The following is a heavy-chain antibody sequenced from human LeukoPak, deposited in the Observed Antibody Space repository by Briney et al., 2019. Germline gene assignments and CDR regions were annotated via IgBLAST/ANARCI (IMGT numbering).Heavy chain of an antibody. J-gene: IGHJ6*02. CDR2: ISSSGNNL. V-gene: IGHV3-11*01. CDR3: AKGLTPGYGMDV. CDR1: ALNFRDYY. D-gene: IGHD1-14*01. Sequence: GGSLRLSCVVSALNFRDYYMSWIRQAPGKGLEWVSYISSSGNNLIYADSVKGRFTVSRDNSKNTLYLQMNSLRAEDTAVYYCAKGLTPGYGMDVWGQGTTVTVSS.